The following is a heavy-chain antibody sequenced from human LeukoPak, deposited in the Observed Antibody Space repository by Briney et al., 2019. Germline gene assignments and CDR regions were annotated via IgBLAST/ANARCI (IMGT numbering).Heavy chain of an antibody. J-gene: IGHJ5*02. Sequence: KSSETLSLTCTVSGGSISSYYWSWIRQPAGKGLEWIGRIYTSGSTNYNPSLKSRVTMSVDTSKNQFSLKLSSVTAADTAVYYCARGASGKIPAAREGYWFDPWGQGTLVTVSS. CDR1: GGSISSYY. CDR3: ARGASGKIPAAREGYWFDP. D-gene: IGHD2-2*01. CDR2: IYTSGST. V-gene: IGHV4-4*07.